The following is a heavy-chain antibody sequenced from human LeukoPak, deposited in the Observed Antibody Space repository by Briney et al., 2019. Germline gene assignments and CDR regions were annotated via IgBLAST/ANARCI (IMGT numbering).Heavy chain of an antibody. J-gene: IGHJ6*03. CDR2: ISPYNGDT. D-gene: IGHD6-19*01. Sequence: ASVKVSCKASGYTFTGYYMHWVRQAPGQGLEWMGWISPYNGDTNYAQNFQGRVTMTTDTSTSTAYMELRSLRSDDTAVYYCARNRAVAGPPPNYSYYMDVWGKGTAVTVSS. CDR1: GYTFTGYY. CDR3: ARNRAVAGPPPNYSYYMDV. V-gene: IGHV1-18*04.